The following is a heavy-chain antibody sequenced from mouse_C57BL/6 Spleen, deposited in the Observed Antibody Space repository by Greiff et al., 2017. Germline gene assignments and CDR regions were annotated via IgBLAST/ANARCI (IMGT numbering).Heavy chain of an antibody. D-gene: IGHD2-1*01. Sequence: VQRVESGAELVKPGASVKMSCKASGYTFTTYPIEWMKQNHGKSLEWIGNFHPYNDDTKYNEKFKGKATLTVEKSSSTVYLELSRLTSDDSAVYYCARGGYYGHAMDYWGQGTSVTVSS. J-gene: IGHJ4*01. CDR2: FHPYNDDT. V-gene: IGHV1-47*01. CDR1: GYTFTTYP. CDR3: ARGGYYGHAMDY.